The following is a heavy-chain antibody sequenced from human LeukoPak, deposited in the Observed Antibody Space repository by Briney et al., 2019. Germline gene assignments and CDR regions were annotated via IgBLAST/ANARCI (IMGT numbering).Heavy chain of an antibody. CDR3: ARAYSSSWYGYFDY. V-gene: IGHV4-39*01. Sequence: SETLSLTCTVSGGSINSYYWGWIRQPPGKGLEWIGSIYYSGSTYYNPSLKSRVAISVDTSKNQFSLKLSSVTAADTAVYYCARAYSSSWYGYFDYWGQGTLVTVSS. J-gene: IGHJ4*02. CDR1: GGSINSYY. D-gene: IGHD6-13*01. CDR2: IYYSGST.